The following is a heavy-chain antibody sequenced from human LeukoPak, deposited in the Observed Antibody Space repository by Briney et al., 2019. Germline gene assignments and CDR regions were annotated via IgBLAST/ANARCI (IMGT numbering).Heavy chain of an antibody. CDR1: GGSISGYY. Sequence: PSETLSLTCTVSGGSISGYYWSWLRQPPGQGPESIRHAYSTGSTYYNPSLKSRVTISLDTSNKQFSLHLISVTAADTAMYYCARHYDPPSYYSNYFDSWGQGTLITVSS. V-gene: IGHV4-59*08. D-gene: IGHD3-22*01. J-gene: IGHJ4*02. CDR2: AYSTGST. CDR3: ARHYDPPSYYSNYFDS.